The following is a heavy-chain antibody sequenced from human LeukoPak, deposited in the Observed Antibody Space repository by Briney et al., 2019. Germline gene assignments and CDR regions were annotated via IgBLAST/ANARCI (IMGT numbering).Heavy chain of an antibody. D-gene: IGHD4-17*01. Sequence: SETLSLTCTVSGGSFRIYYWSWIRQPAGKGLEWIGRIYTSGSTNYNPSLKSRVTMSVDTSKNQFSLNLNSVTAADTAVYYCARGPTTVTRAFDYWGQGTLVTVSS. CDR2: IYTSGST. CDR1: GGSFRIYY. CDR3: ARGPTTVTRAFDY. V-gene: IGHV4-4*07. J-gene: IGHJ4*02.